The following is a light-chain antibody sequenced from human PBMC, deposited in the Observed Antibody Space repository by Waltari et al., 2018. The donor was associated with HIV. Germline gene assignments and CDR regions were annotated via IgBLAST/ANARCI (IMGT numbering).Light chain of an antibody. CDR3: ATWDDNLNGV. V-gene: IGLV1-44*01. J-gene: IGLJ3*02. CDR2: GTK. CDR1: SSNIGSPT. Sequence: QSVLTQPPSASATPGQRVTISCSGSSSNIGSPTVDWYQQLPGRAPKGPIDGTKQRPSGGPDRFSGSKSGTSASLAISGLQSEDGADYYCATWDDNLNGVFGGGTKLTVL.